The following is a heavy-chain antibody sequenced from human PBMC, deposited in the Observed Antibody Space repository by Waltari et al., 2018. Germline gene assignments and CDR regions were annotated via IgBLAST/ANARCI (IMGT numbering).Heavy chain of an antibody. V-gene: IGHV3-30*18. CDR2: ISYDGTNK. CDR1: GFTFSSYG. D-gene: IGHD3-22*01. J-gene: IGHJ2*01. Sequence: QVQLVESGGGVVQPGRSLRLSCEASGFTFSSYGMHWVRQAPGKGLEWVAVISYDGTNKYYADSVKGRFTISRDNSKSTLYLQMNSLRAEDTAVYYCAKRGGDSSGLAGSYWYLDLWGRGTLVTVSS. CDR3: AKRGGDSSGLAGSYWYLDL.